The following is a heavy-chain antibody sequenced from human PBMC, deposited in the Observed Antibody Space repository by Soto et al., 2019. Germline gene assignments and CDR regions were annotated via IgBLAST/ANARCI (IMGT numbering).Heavy chain of an antibody. D-gene: IGHD1-1*01. Sequence: GASVKVSCKASGYTVTSYDINWVRQAPGQGLEWVGWINSTSEYSAHAQRFQGRVTLTREISPATAYMELSCLTSDHTAVYFCTRPVDPGYDSAWGPGTQV. CDR1: GYTVTSYD. J-gene: IGHJ5*02. V-gene: IGHV1-8*01. CDR3: TRPVDPGYDSA. CDR2: INSTSEYS.